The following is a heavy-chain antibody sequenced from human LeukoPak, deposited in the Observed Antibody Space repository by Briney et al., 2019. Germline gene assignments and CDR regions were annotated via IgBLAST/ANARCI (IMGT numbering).Heavy chain of an antibody. CDR1: GFTFSSYA. CDR3: AREGVVVVPAAEGLDAFDI. V-gene: IGHV3-30-3*01. CDR2: ISYDGSNK. Sequence: GRSLRLSCAASGFTFSSYAMHWVRQAPGKGLEWVAVISYDGSNKYYAGSVKGRFTISRDNSKNTLYLQMNSLRAEDTAVYYCAREGVVVVPAAEGLDAFDIWGQGTMVTVSS. J-gene: IGHJ3*02. D-gene: IGHD2-2*01.